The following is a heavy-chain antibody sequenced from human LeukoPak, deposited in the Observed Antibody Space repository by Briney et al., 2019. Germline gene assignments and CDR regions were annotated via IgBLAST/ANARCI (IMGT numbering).Heavy chain of an antibody. D-gene: IGHD2-15*01. V-gene: IGHV4-59*02. CDR2: VYYSGST. CDR3: ARIHRYCSGGACYVLDN. CDR1: GGSVSGYY. J-gene: IGHJ4*02. Sequence: SETLSLACVVSGGSVSGYYWGWIRQPPGRGLKWIGYVYYSGSTNYNPSFKSRITISVDTSRNQFSLQLSSVTAADTAVYYCARIHRYCSGGACYVLDNWGQGTLVAVSS.